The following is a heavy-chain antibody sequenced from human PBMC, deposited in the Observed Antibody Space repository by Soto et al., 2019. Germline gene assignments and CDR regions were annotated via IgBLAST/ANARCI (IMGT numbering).Heavy chain of an antibody. CDR2: ISGSGGST. CDR1: GFTFSSYA. V-gene: IGHV3-23*01. D-gene: IGHD2-8*01. CDR3: AKDPYCTNGVCYAPSYYYGMDV. Sequence: PGGSLRLSCAASGFTFSSYAMSWVRQAPGKGLEWVSAISGSGGSTYYADSVKGRFTISRDNSKNTLYLQMNSLRAEETAVYYCAKDPYCTNGVCYAPSYYYGMDVWGQGTTVTVSS. J-gene: IGHJ6*02.